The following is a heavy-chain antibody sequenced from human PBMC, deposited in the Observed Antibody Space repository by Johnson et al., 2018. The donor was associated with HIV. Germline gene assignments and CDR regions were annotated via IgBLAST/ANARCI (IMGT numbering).Heavy chain of an antibody. J-gene: IGHJ3*02. V-gene: IGHV3-33*06. CDR3: AQDLDTLAPYVAFDM. D-gene: IGHD2-2*02. Sequence: QVQLVESGGRVVQPGRSLRLSCAASGFNFSKFGMHWVRQAPGKGLQWVAVIWYDGSSTYFADSVKGRFTISRDNSNNTLYLQMNSLRADDTAIYYCAQDLDTLAPYVAFDMWGQGTMVTVSS. CDR1: GFNFSKFG. CDR2: IWYDGSST.